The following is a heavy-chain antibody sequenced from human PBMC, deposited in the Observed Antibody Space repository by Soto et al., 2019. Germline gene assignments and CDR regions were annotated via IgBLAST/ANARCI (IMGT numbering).Heavy chain of an antibody. CDR2: INAGNGNT. V-gene: IGHV1-3*01. CDR3: ARGEITGRFNWFDP. CDR1: GYTFTSYA. Sequence: GASVKVSCKASGYTFTSYAMHWVRQAPGQRLEWMGWINAGNGNTKYSQKFQGRVTITRDTSASTAYMELSSLRSEDTAVYYCARGEITGRFNWFDPWGQGTLVTVSS. J-gene: IGHJ5*02. D-gene: IGHD1-20*01.